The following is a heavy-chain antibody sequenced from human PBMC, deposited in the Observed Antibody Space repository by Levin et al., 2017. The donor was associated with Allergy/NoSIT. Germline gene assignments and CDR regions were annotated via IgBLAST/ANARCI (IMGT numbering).Heavy chain of an antibody. CDR3: AREKARYGDYELSSS. CDR1: GGSFSGYY. CDR2: INHSGST. D-gene: IGHD4-17*01. V-gene: IGHV4-34*01. J-gene: IGHJ5*02. Sequence: SETLSLTCAVYGGSFSGYYWSWIRQPPGKGLEWIGEINHSGSTNYNPSLKSRVTISVDTSKNQFSLKLSSVTAADTAVYYCAREKARYGDYELSSSWGQGTLVTVSS.